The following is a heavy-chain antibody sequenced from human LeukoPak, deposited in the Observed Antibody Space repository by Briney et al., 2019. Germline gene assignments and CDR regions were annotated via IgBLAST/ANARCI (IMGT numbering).Heavy chain of an antibody. CDR1: GFTFSSYG. Sequence: GGSLRLSCAASGFTFSSYGMHWVRQAPGKGLEWVAVIWYDGSNKYYADSVKGRFTISRDNAKNSLYLQMNSLRAEDTAVYYCARGTVGFWGQGTLVTVSS. CDR2: IWYDGSNK. D-gene: IGHD4-23*01. V-gene: IGHV3-33*01. J-gene: IGHJ4*02. CDR3: ARGTVGF.